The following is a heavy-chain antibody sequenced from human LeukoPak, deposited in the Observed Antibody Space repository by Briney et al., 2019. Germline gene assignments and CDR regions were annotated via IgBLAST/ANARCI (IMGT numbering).Heavy chain of an antibody. D-gene: IGHD3-9*01. CDR3: ASRSLRYFDWLLGPSYYYYGMDV. V-gene: IGHV1-8*01. Sequence: GASVKVSCKASGYTFTSYDINWVRQATGQGLEWMGWMNPNSGNTGYAQKFQGRVTMTRNTSISTAYMELSSLRSEDTAVYYCASRSLRYFDWLLGPSYYYYGMDVWGQGTTVTGSS. CDR1: GYTFTSYD. CDR2: MNPNSGNT. J-gene: IGHJ6*02.